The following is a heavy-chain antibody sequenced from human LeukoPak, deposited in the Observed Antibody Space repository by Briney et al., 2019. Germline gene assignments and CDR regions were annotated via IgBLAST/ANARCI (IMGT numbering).Heavy chain of an antibody. Sequence: GGSLRLSCAASGFTFSDYYMSWIRQAPGKGLEWVSYISSSGSTIYYADSVKGRFTISRDNAKNSLYLQMNSLRAEDTVVYYCARAEGKPYYDFWSGYSTCFDYWGQGTLVTVSS. V-gene: IGHV3-11*01. CDR3: ARAEGKPYYDFWSGYSTCFDY. D-gene: IGHD3-3*01. CDR1: GFTFSDYY. CDR2: ISSSGSTI. J-gene: IGHJ4*02.